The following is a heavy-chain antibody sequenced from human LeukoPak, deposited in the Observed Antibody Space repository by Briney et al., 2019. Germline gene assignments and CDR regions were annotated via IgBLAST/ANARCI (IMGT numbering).Heavy chain of an antibody. J-gene: IGHJ4*02. D-gene: IGHD1-26*01. CDR3: ARHSGSYRYYFDY. CDR2: IYSSGST. CDR1: GDSISSYY. Sequence: SETLSLTCTVSGDSISSYYWSWIRQPAGKGREWIGRIYSSGSTNYNPSLKSRVTMSVDTSKNQFSLKLSSVTAADMAVYYCARHSGSYRYYFDYWGQGTLVTVSS. V-gene: IGHV4-4*07.